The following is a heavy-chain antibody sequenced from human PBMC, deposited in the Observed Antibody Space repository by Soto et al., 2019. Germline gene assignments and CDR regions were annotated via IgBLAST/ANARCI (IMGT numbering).Heavy chain of an antibody. J-gene: IGHJ4*02. CDR1: GGSISNGDYY. Sequence: QVQLQESGPGLVKPSQTLSLTYTVSGGSISNGDYYWSWIRQPPGKGLEWIGYIQYSGSASYNPSLKSRVSISVDTSKNHFSLKLSSVTAADTALYYCARSVAVARSLFDYWGQGTLVTVSA. V-gene: IGHV4-30-4*01. D-gene: IGHD6-19*01. CDR2: IQYSGSA. CDR3: ARSVAVARSLFDY.